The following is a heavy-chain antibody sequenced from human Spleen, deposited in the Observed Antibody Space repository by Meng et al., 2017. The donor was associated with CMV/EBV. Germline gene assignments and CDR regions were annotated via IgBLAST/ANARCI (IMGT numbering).Heavy chain of an antibody. Sequence: SETLSLTCTVSGGSISSYYWSWIRQPPGKGLEWIGYIYYGGSTNYNPSLKSRVTISVDTSKNHFSLKLSSVTAADTAVYYCARRSGSYYYYGMDVWGQGTTVTVSS. CDR1: GGSISSYY. CDR2: IYYGGST. CDR3: ARRSGSYYYYGMDV. J-gene: IGHJ6*02. D-gene: IGHD1-26*01. V-gene: IGHV4-59*01.